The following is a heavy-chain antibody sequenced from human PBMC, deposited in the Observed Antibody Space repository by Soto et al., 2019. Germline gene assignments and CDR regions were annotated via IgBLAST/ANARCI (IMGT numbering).Heavy chain of an antibody. CDR3: ARDIMITFGGGPIYGMDV. CDR2: INHSGST. V-gene: IGHV4-34*01. Sequence: PSETLSLTCAVYGGSFSGYYWSWTRQPPGKGLEWIGEINHSGSTNYNPSLKSRVTISVDTSKNQFSLKLSSVTAADTAVYYCARDIMITFGGGPIYGMDVWGQGTTVTVSS. CDR1: GGSFSGYY. D-gene: IGHD3-16*01. J-gene: IGHJ6*02.